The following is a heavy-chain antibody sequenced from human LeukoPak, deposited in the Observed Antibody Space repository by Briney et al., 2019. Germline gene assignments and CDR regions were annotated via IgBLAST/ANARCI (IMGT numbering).Heavy chain of an antibody. Sequence: ASVKVSCXASGYTFTGYYMHWVRQAPGQGLAWMGRINPNSGGTNYAQKFQGRVTMTRDTSISTAYMELSRLRSDDTAVYYCARDPRWLQGYFQHWGQGTLVTVSS. D-gene: IGHD5-24*01. CDR3: ARDPRWLQGYFQH. V-gene: IGHV1-2*06. J-gene: IGHJ1*01. CDR2: INPNSGGT. CDR1: GYTFTGYY.